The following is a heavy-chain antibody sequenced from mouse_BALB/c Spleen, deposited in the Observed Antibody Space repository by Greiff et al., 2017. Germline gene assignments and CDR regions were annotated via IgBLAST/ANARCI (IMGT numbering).Heavy chain of an antibody. CDR1: GYTFSSYW. CDR2: ILPGSGST. Sequence: QVQLKESGAELMKPGASVKISCKATGYTFSSYWIEWVKQRPGHGLEWIGEILPGSGSTNYNEKFKGKATFTADTSSNTAYMQLSSLTSEDSAVYYCAVIYYDYDGAWFAYWGQGTLVTVSA. D-gene: IGHD2-4*01. J-gene: IGHJ3*01. V-gene: IGHV1-9*01. CDR3: AVIYYDYDGAWFAY.